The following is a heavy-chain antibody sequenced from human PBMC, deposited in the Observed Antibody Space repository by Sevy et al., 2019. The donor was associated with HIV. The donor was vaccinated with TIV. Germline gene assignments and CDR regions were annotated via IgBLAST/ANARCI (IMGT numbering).Heavy chain of an antibody. Sequence: GGSLRLSCAASGLSISGYGMHWVRQAPGKGLEWVAVIWYDGTNKEYADSVKGRFTISRDNSKNTLYLQRNSLEAEDTAVYYCAREDIRVAGIGYYFHSWGQGTLVTVSS. CDR2: IWYDGTNK. J-gene: IGHJ4*02. CDR3: AREDIRVAGIGYYFHS. CDR1: GLSISGYG. D-gene: IGHD6-19*01. V-gene: IGHV3-33*01.